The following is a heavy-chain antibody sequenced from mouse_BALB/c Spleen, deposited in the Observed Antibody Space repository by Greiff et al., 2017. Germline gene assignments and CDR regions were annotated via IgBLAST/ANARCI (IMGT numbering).Heavy chain of an antibody. J-gene: IGHJ2*01. CDR2: ISTYYGDA. D-gene: IGHD2-2*01. CDR3: ARNGGYDYYFDY. Sequence: QFQLQQSGAELVRPGVSVTISCKGSGYTFTDSAMPWVKQSHAKSLEWIGVISTYYGDASYTQKFKGKATMTVDKSSSTAYMELARLTSEDSAIYYCARNGGYDYYFDYWGQGTTLTVSS. CDR1: GYTFTDSA. V-gene: IGHV1S137*01.